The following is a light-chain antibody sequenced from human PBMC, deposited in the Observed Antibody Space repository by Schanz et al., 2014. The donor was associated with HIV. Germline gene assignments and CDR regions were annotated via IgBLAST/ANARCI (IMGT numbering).Light chain of an antibody. CDR1: QSILFSSNNRNY. J-gene: IGKJ2*01. Sequence: DIVMTQSPDSLAVSLGERAVINCKSSQSILFSSNNRNYLAWYQQKPGQPPKLLIYRSSSRESGVPDRFTGSGEGKGFTLTISGLQAEEGEGDYCQQYYSSPQTFGKGT. CDR2: RSS. CDR3: QQYYSSPQT. V-gene: IGKV4-1*01.